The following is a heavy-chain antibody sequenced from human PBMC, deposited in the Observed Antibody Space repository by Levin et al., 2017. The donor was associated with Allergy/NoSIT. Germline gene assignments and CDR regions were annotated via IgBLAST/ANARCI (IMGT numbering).Heavy chain of an antibody. V-gene: IGHV4-30-2*01. J-gene: IGHJ5*02. D-gene: IGHD3-10*01. CDR1: GGSISSGGYS. Sequence: TLSLTCAVSGGSISSGGYSWSWIRQPPGKGLEWIGYIYHSGSAYYNPSLKSRVTISVDRSKNQFSLKLSSVTAADTAVYYCARRAISEGNNWFDPWGQGTLVTVSS. CDR3: ARRAISEGNNWFDP. CDR2: IYHSGSA.